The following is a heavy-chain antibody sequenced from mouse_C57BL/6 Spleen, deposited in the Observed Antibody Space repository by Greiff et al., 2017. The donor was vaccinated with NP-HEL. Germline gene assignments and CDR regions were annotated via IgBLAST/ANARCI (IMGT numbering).Heavy chain of an antibody. V-gene: IGHV1-5*01. D-gene: IGHD2-4*01. Sequence: VQLQQSGTVLARPGASVKMSCKTSGYTFTSYWMHWVKQRPGQGLEWIGAIYPGNSDTSYNQKFKGKAKLTAVTSASTAYMELSSLTNEDSAVYYCTRRTYDYDAYAMDYWGQGTSVTVSS. CDR1: GYTFTSYW. J-gene: IGHJ4*01. CDR3: TRRTYDYDAYAMDY. CDR2: IYPGNSDT.